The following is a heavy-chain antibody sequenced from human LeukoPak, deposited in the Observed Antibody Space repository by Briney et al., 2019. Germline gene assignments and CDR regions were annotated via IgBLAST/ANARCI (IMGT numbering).Heavy chain of an antibody. J-gene: IGHJ3*02. CDR3: AREDGSSFDAFDI. Sequence: GGSLRLSCAASGFTFSSYAMHWVRQAPRKGLEWVAVISYDGSNKYYADSVKGRFTISRDNSKNTLYLQMNSLRAEDTAVYYCAREDGSSFDAFDIWGQGTMVTVSS. CDR2: ISYDGSNK. V-gene: IGHV3-30*04. CDR1: GFTFSSYA. D-gene: IGHD6-13*01.